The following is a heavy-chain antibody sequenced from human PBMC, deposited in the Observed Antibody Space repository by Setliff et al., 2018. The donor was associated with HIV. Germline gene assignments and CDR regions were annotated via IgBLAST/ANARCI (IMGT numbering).Heavy chain of an antibody. CDR3: ARRPYYFDY. Sequence: NPSETLSLTCAVYGGSFSGYYWSWIRQPPGKGLEWIGEINHSGSTNYNPSLKSRVTISVDTSKKQLSLKLSSVTAADTAVYYCARRPYYFDYWGQGTLVTVSS. CDR1: GGSFSGYY. J-gene: IGHJ4*02. CDR2: INHSGST. V-gene: IGHV4-34*01.